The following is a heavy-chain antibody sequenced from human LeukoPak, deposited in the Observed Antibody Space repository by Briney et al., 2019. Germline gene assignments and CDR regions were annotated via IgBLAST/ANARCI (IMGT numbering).Heavy chain of an antibody. J-gene: IGHJ4*02. CDR2: IYTTGNT. D-gene: IGHD3-10*01. V-gene: IGHV4-4*09. CDR3: ARHRGVSYYFDF. Sequence: SETLSLTCTVSGGCTSSYYWSWIRQPPGKGLEWIGYIYTTGNTNYNPSLKSRVTISVDTSKNQFSLQLTSVTATDTAVYFCARHRGVSYYFDFWGQGTLVTVSS. CDR1: GGCTSSYY.